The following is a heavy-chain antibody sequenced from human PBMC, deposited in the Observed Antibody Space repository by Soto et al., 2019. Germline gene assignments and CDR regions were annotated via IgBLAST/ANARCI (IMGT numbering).Heavy chain of an antibody. CDR2: IWYDGSNK. J-gene: IGHJ6*02. CDR3: ARDPLGTDCMDV. V-gene: IGHV3-33*01. D-gene: IGHD1-1*01. CDR1: G. Sequence: GVRRISKAPGKGLEWVAVIWYDGSNKYYADSVKGRFTISRDNSKNTLYLQMNSLRAEDTAVYYCARDPLGTDCMDVWGQGTTVTVSS.